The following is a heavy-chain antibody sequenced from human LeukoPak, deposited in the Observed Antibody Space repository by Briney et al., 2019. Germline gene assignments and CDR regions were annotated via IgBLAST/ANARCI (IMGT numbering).Heavy chain of an antibody. J-gene: IGHJ5*02. CDR2: IYSGGST. Sequence: GGSLRLSCAASGFTVSSNYMSWVRQAPGKGLEWVSVIYSGGSTYYADSVKGRFTISRDNSKNTLYLQMNSLRAEDTAVYYCARVCLDYAWGGYRRNWFDPWGQGTLVTVSS. CDR1: GFTVSSNY. CDR3: ARVCLDYAWGGYRRNWFDP. V-gene: IGHV3-53*01. D-gene: IGHD3-16*02.